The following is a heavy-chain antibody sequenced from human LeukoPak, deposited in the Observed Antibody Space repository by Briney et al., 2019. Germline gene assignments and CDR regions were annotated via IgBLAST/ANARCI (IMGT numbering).Heavy chain of an antibody. Sequence: PGGSLRLSCAASGFTFSDHYMDWVRQAPGKGLEWVGRTINKANSYTTQYAASVKGRFTISSDDSKNSMYLKMNSLKTEDTAVYYCARGSHSRGSYYAYWGQGTLVTVSS. V-gene: IGHV3-72*01. D-gene: IGHD3-22*01. CDR1: GFTFSDHY. CDR2: TINKANSYTT. J-gene: IGHJ4*02. CDR3: ARGSHSRGSYYAY.